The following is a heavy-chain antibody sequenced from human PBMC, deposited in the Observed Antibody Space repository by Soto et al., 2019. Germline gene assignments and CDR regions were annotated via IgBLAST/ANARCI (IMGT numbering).Heavy chain of an antibody. J-gene: IGHJ5*02. V-gene: IGHV1-2*02. CDR1: GYTFTGYY. CDR2: INPNSGGT. Sequence: ASVKVSCKASGYTFTGYYMHWVRQAPGQGLEWMGWINPNSGGTNYAQKFQGRVTMTRDTSISTAYMELSRLRSDDTAVYYCAREGDDSSGYYPLGNWFDPWGQGTLVTVS. D-gene: IGHD3-22*01. CDR3: AREGDDSSGYYPLGNWFDP.